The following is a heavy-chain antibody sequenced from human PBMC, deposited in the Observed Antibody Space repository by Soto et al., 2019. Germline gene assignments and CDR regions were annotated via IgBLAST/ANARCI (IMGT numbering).Heavy chain of an antibody. CDR2: ISSSGRTI. CDR3: ARNSEHFDY. D-gene: IGHD6-13*01. J-gene: IGHJ4*02. CDR1: GFVLSDYY. V-gene: IGHV3-11*01. Sequence: QVHLVESGGGLVKPGGSLRLSCAASGFVLSDYYMSWIRQAPGKGLEWVSYISSSGRTIYYADSVRGRFTISRDNAENSLYLQMDSLRAEDTALYYCARNSEHFDYWGQGTLVTVSS.